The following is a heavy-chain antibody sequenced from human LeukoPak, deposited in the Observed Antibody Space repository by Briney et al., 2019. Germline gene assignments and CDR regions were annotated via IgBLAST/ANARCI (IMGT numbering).Heavy chain of an antibody. CDR3: ATKGDSGWFFDY. V-gene: IGHV3-53*01. CDR2: IYSGGGGGST. D-gene: IGHD6-19*01. CDR1: GFNVSSSY. Sequence: PGGSLRLSCAASGFNVSSSYMSWVRQAPGEGLEWVSVIYSGGGGGSTYYADSVKGRFTISRDNSKNTLYLQMNNLRAEDTAVYYCATKGDSGWFFDYWGQGALVTVSS. J-gene: IGHJ4*02.